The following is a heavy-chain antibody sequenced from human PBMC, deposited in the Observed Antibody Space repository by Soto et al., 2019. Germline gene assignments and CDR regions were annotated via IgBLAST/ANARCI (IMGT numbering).Heavy chain of an antibody. D-gene: IGHD6-19*01. Sequence: EVQLVESGGDLVQRGGSLRLSCVASGFTFSVYSMNWVRQAPGTGLEWFSYITSDTKTIQDADSVKGRFTISRANAKNSVYLQMNSRRDEDTAVYYCARSVAGPFVYWGPETVVSVSS. V-gene: IGHV3-48*02. CDR2: ITSDTKTI. CDR3: ARSVAGPFVY. J-gene: IGHJ4*02. CDR1: GFTFSVYS.